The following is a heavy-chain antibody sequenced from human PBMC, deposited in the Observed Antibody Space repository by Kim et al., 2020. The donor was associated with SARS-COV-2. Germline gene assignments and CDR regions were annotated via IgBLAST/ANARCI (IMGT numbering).Heavy chain of an antibody. D-gene: IGHD3-22*01. J-gene: IGHJ4*02. CDR2: IYYSGST. CDR3: ARLVGDSTHYSSFDS. Sequence: SETLSLTCTVSGGSISSTSYYWGWIRQPPGKGLEWIGRIYYSGSTYYNPSLQSQVTIYVATPKNQFSLILISVTAAATAVCYCARLVGDSTHYSSFDSWGPGTLVTVSS. V-gene: IGHV4-39*01. CDR1: GGSISSTSYY.